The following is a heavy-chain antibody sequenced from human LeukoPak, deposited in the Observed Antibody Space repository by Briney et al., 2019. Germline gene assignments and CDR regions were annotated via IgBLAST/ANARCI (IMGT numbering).Heavy chain of an antibody. CDR1: GFTVSSNY. Sequence: GGSLRLSCAASGFTVSSNYMSWVRQAPGKGLEWVSVIYSGGSTYYADSVKGRFTISRDNSKNTLYLQINSLRAEDTAVYYCASYSGSWGHYSYGMDVWGQGTTVTVS. V-gene: IGHV3-53*01. D-gene: IGHD6-13*01. CDR3: ASYSGSWGHYSYGMDV. J-gene: IGHJ6*02. CDR2: IYSGGST.